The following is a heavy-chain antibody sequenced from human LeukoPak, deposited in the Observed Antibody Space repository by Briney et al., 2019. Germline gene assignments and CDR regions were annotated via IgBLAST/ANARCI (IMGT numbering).Heavy chain of an antibody. D-gene: IGHD5-12*01. V-gene: IGHV3-66*01. J-gene: IGHJ4*02. CDR2: IYSGGRT. CDR1: GFSVSNNY. Sequence: GGSLRLSCAASGFSVSNNYMIWVRQAPGKGLEWVSVIYSGGRTYYADSVKGRFTISRDNSKNTVNLQMNSLRAEDTAVYYCARAVDMGGHFDYWGQGTLVTVSS. CDR3: ARAVDMGGHFDY.